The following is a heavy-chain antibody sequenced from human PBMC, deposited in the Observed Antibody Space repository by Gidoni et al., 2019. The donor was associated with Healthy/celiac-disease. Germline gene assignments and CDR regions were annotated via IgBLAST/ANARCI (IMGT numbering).Heavy chain of an antibody. CDR2: ISGIGGST. CDR3: AKSEAGTNRGYDILTGYLTDY. D-gene: IGHD3-9*01. V-gene: IGHV3-23*01. Sequence: EVQLLEYGGGLVQPGGSLRLSCAASGFTFSSYAMSWVRQAPGKGLEWVSAISGIGGSTYYADSVKGRFTISRDNSKNTLYLQMNSLRAEDTAVYYCAKSEAGTNRGYDILTGYLTDYWGQGTLVTVSS. CDR1: GFTFSSYA. J-gene: IGHJ4*02.